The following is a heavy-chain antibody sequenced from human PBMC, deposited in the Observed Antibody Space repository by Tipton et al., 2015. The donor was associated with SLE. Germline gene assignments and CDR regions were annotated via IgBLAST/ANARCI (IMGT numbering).Heavy chain of an antibody. CDR3: ARNYYDSSVNANWFDP. CDR1: GDSINNDFYY. CDR2: IYYSGSN. J-gene: IGHJ5*02. V-gene: IGHV4-39*01. Sequence: TLSLTCTVSGDSINNDFYYWGWVRQPPGKGLEWIGHIYYSGSNYHSPSLRGRVSMSVDTSKNQLSLKLRSVTAADTAVYYCARNYYDSSVNANWFDPWGQGSLVTVSS. D-gene: IGHD3-22*01.